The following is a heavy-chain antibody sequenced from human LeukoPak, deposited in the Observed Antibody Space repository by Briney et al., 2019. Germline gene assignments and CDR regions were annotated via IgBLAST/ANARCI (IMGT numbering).Heavy chain of an antibody. CDR3: ARLNKPGWFDP. J-gene: IGHJ5*02. CDR1: GGSISSSSYY. D-gene: IGHD1-14*01. Sequence: SETLSLTCTVSGGSISSSSYYWGWIRQPPGKGLEWIGSIYYSGSTYYNPSLKSRVTISVDTSKNQFSLKLTSVTAADTAVYYCARLNKPGWFDPWGQGTLVTVSS. CDR2: IYYSGST. V-gene: IGHV4-39*01.